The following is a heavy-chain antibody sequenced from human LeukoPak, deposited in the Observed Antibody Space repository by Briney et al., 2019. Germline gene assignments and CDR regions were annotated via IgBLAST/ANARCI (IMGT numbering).Heavy chain of an antibody. CDR1: GFIFSGYY. CDR2: ISGSGNDI. V-gene: IGHV3-11*04. D-gene: IGHD6-19*01. CDR3: ARDRGSSGWYEFDY. J-gene: IGHJ4*02. Sequence: GGSLRLSCATSGFIFSGYYMSWIRQAPGKGLEWVSYISGSGNDISYADSVKGRFTISRDNAKNSLYLQMNSLRAEDTAVYYCARDRGSSGWYEFDYWGQGTLVTVSS.